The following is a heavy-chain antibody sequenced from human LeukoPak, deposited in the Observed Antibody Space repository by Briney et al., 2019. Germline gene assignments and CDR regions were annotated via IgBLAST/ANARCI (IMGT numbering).Heavy chain of an antibody. J-gene: IGHJ4*02. Sequence: SGGSLRLSCAASGFTFSNYAMNWVRQAPGKGLEWVSAISGSSGNTYYADSVKGRFTISRDNSRNTVYLQMNSLRAEDTAVYYCANDLGWIQLNLGRGQGTLVTVSS. V-gene: IGHV3-23*01. CDR2: ISGSSGNT. D-gene: IGHD5-18*01. CDR1: GFTFSNYA. CDR3: ANDLGWIQLNLG.